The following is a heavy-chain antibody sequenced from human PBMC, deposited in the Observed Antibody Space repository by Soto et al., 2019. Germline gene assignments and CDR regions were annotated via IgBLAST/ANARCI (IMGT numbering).Heavy chain of an antibody. CDR3: ATGSHRFLEWFRYYYYMDV. Sequence: ASVKVSCKVSGYTLTELSMHWVRQAPGKGLEWMGGFDPEDGETIYAQKFQGRVTMTEDTSTDTAYMGLSSLRSEDTAVYYCATGSHRFLEWFRYYYYMDVWGKGTTVTVSS. V-gene: IGHV1-24*01. CDR2: FDPEDGET. D-gene: IGHD3-3*01. CDR1: GYTLTELS. J-gene: IGHJ6*03.